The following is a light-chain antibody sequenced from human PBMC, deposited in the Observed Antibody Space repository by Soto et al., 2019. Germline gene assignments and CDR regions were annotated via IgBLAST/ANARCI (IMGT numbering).Light chain of an antibody. CDR1: QSVSSD. CDR3: QQYNSYSLLT. J-gene: IGKJ4*01. Sequence: EIVMTQSPATLSVFPGERATLSCRASQSVSSDLAWYQQKPGQAPRLLIYGASTRASGIPARFSGSGSGTEFTLTISSLQSEDFATYYCQQYNSYSLLTFGGGTKVEIK. CDR2: GAS. V-gene: IGKV3-15*01.